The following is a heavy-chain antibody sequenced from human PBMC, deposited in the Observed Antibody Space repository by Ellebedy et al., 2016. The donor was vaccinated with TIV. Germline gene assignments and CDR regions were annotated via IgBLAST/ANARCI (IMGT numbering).Heavy chain of an antibody. CDR2: IIPIFGTA. D-gene: IGHD3-10*01. CDR3: ARARSGSYYRSSYYYYGMDV. V-gene: IGHV1-69*13. Sequence: SVKVSXKASGGTFSSYAISWVRQAPGQGLEWMGGIIPIFGTANYAQKFQGRVTITADESTSTAYMELSSLRSEDTAVYYCARARSGSYYRSSYYYYGMDVWGQGTTVTVSS. CDR1: GGTFSSYA. J-gene: IGHJ6*02.